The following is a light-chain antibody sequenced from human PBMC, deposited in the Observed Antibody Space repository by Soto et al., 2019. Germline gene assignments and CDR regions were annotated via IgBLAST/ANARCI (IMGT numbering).Light chain of an antibody. CDR2: GVT. CDR3: SSYTSASTLLYL. CDR1: SSDVGGYNY. V-gene: IGLV2-14*01. J-gene: IGLJ1*01. Sequence: QSALTQPASVSGSPGQSITISCTGTSSDVGGYNYVSWYQQHPGIAPKLLIYGVTNRPSGVSTRFSGSKSGNTASLTISGLQAEDEDDYHCSSYTSASTLLYLFGTGNKVTVL.